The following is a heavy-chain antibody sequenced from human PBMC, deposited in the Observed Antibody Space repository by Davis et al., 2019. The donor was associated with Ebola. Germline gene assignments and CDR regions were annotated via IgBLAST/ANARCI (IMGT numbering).Heavy chain of an antibody. J-gene: IGHJ4*02. CDR3: ARLCSSSCPNDY. V-gene: IGHV1-2*06. Sequence: ASVKVSCKASGYTFTSYDINWVRQAPGQGLEWMGRINPNSGGTNYAQKFQGRVTMISDTSISTAYMELSRLTYDDTAVYYCARLCSSSCPNDYWGQGTLITVSS. CDR2: INPNSGGT. D-gene: IGHD2-2*01. CDR1: GYTFTSYD.